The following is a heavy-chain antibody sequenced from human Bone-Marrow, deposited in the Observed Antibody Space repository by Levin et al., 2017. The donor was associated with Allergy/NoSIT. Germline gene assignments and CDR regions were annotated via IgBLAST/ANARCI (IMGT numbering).Heavy chain of an antibody. CDR2: MNPNSGNT. CDR3: ARGRSSGYRPWY. V-gene: IGHV1-8*01. D-gene: IGHD3-22*01. Sequence: GESLKISCKASGYTFTSYDINWVRQATGQGLEWMGWMNPNSGNTGYAQKFQGRVTMTRNTSISTAYMELSSLRSEDTAVYYCARGRSSGYRPWYWGQGTLVTVSS. J-gene: IGHJ4*02. CDR1: GYTFTSYD.